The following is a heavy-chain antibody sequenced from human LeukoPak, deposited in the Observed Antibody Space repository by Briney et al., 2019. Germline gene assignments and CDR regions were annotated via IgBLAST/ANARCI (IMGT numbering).Heavy chain of an antibody. CDR3: ASSSSSWYGGWFDP. Sequence: SETLSLTCTVSGGSINSYCWSWIRQPPGKGLEWIGYIYYSGSTNYNPSLKSRVTISIDTSKSQFSLKLSSVTAADTAVYYCASSSSSWYGGWFDPWGQGTLVTVSS. D-gene: IGHD6-13*01. CDR1: GGSINSYC. CDR2: IYYSGST. V-gene: IGHV4-59*01. J-gene: IGHJ5*02.